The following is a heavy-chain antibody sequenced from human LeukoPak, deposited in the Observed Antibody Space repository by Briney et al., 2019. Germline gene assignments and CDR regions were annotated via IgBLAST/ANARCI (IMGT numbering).Heavy chain of an antibody. CDR1: GGSISSSSYY. D-gene: IGHD2-21*02. J-gene: IGHJ3*02. V-gene: IGHV4-39*01. CDR3: ARLTLPRAFDI. CDR2: IYYSGST. Sequence: SETLSLTCTVSGGSISSSSYYWGWLRQPPGKGLEWIGSIYYSGSTYYNPSLKSRVTISVDTSKNQFSLKLSSVTAADTAVYYCARLTLPRAFDIWGQGTMVTVSS.